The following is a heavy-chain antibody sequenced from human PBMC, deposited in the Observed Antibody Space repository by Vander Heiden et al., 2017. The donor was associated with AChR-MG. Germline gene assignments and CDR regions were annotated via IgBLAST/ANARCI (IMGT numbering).Heavy chain of an antibody. J-gene: IGHJ4*02. CDR3: ARQNYYHGSGYSREIDY. CDR2: VYYSGST. Sequence: QLQLHESGPGLVTPSGTLSLTCSVSGGSISSTSYYWGWIRQPPGKGLEWIGGVYYSGSTYYNPSLKSRITISVDTSKNQFSLRLSSVTAADTAVYYCARQNYYHGSGYSREIDYWGQGTLVTVSS. V-gene: IGHV4-39*01. CDR1: GGSISSTSYY. D-gene: IGHD3-22*01.